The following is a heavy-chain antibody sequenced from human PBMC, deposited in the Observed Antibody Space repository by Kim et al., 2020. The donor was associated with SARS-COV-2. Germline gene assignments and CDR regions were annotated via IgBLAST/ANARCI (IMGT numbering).Heavy chain of an antibody. CDR1: GGSISPYF. V-gene: IGHV4-59*01. J-gene: IGHJ4*02. CDR3: ARSTDTPMADYYFAY. CDR2: VYYSGSA. Sequence: SETLSLTCSVSGGSISPYFWSWIRQPPGKRLEWIGYVYYSGSANYNPSLQSRVTISVDTSKNQFSLKLKSVTPADTAVYYCARSTDTPMADYYFAYWGQG. D-gene: IGHD5-18*01.